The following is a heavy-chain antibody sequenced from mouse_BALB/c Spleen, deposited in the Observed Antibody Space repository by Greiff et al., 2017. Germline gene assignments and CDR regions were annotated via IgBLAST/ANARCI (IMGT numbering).Heavy chain of an antibody. V-gene: IGHV14-3*02. D-gene: IGHD2-3*01. J-gene: IGHJ1*01. CDR1: GFNIKDTY. CDR3: ARGYYVYWYFDV. Sequence: VQLQQSGAELVKPGASVKLSCTASGFNIKDTYMHWVKQRPEQGLEWIGRIDPANGNTKYDPKFQGKATITADTSSNTAYLQLSSLTSEDTAVYYCARGYYVYWYFDVWGAGTTVTVSS. CDR2: IDPANGNT.